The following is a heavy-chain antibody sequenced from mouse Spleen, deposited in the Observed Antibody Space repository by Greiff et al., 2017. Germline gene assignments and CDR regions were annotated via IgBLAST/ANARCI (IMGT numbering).Heavy chain of an antibody. J-gene: IGHJ3*01. CDR3: ARQNYYGSSSWFAY. Sequence: EVQGVESGGGLVKLGGSLKLSCAASGFTFSSYAMSWVRQTPEKRLEWVATISSGGGNTYYPDSVKGRFTISRDNAKNTLYLQMSSLKSEDTAMYYCARQNYYGSSSWFAYWGQGTLVTVSA. V-gene: IGHV5-9-3*01. CDR2: ISSGGGNT. CDR1: GFTFSSYA. D-gene: IGHD1-1*01.